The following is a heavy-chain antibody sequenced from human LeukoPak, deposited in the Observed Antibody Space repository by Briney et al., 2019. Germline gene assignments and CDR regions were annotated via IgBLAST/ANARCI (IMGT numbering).Heavy chain of an antibody. Sequence: GGSLRLSCAASGFTFSSYSMNWVHQAPGKGLEWVSSISSSSSYIYYADSVKGRFTISRDNAKNSLYLQMNSLRAEDTAVYYCARETPDYDFWSGFPLSIPNWFGPWGQGTLVTVSS. CDR1: GFTFSSYS. CDR2: ISSSSSYI. J-gene: IGHJ5*02. CDR3: ARETPDYDFWSGFPLSIPNWFGP. V-gene: IGHV3-21*01. D-gene: IGHD3-3*01.